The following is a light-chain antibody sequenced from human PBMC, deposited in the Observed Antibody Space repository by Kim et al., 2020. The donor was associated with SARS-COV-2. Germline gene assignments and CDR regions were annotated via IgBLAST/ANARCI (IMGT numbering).Light chain of an antibody. Sequence: ATINCRSSQSILYRSNNQNYLAWYQQKPGQPPHLLIYWASTRESGVPERFSGSGSGTDFTLTISSLQAEDVAVYYCQQYYRSPPTFGGGTKVDIK. CDR3: QQYYRSPPT. CDR2: WAS. CDR1: QSILYRSNNQNY. J-gene: IGKJ4*01. V-gene: IGKV4-1*01.